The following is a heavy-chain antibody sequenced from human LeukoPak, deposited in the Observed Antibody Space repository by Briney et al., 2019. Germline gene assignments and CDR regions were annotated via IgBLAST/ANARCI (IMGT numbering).Heavy chain of an antibody. V-gene: IGHV1-69*05. Sequence: SGRVSGTASGGTFTSYAISWGRQAPGQGLEWRGGIIPIFGTAKYEQKFQGRGTSTTHESTSTAYMELSSLRSEDTAVYYCASGDIVVVLAAKEYYYYYMDVWGKGTTVTVSS. CDR3: ASGDIVVVLAAKEYYYYYMDV. CDR2: IIPIFGTA. J-gene: IGHJ6*03. CDR1: GGTFTSYA. D-gene: IGHD2-2*01.